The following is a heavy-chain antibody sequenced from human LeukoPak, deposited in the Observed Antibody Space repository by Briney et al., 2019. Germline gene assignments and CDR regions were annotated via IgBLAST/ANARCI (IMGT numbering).Heavy chain of an antibody. Sequence: GGSLRLSCAASGFTFSSYAMSWVRQAPGKGLEWVSAISGSGGSTYYADSVKSRFTISRDNSKNTLYLQMNSLRAEDTAVYYCAKVPWYSNYADYWGQGTLVTVSS. V-gene: IGHV3-23*01. J-gene: IGHJ4*02. CDR1: GFTFSSYA. CDR3: AKVPWYSNYADY. CDR2: ISGSGGST. D-gene: IGHD4-11*01.